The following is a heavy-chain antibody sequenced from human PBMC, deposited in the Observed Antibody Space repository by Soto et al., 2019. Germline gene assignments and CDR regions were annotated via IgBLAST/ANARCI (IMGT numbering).Heavy chain of an antibody. V-gene: IGHV3-23*01. CDR2: ISGGGTTT. J-gene: IGHJ4*02. CDR1: GLTFSHYS. Sequence: GGSLRLSCVASGLTFSHYSMSWVRQAPGKGLEWVSAISGGGTTTYYADSVKGRFTISRDNSKNTLYLQMNSLRGEDTAVYYCEKSPYCSDGSGLYWGQGTLVTVSS. CDR3: EKSPYCSDGSGLY. D-gene: IGHD3-22*01.